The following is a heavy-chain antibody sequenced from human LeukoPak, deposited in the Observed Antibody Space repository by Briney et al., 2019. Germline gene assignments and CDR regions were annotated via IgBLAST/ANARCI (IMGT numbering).Heavy chain of an antibody. D-gene: IGHD1-26*01. CDR1: GGSINSYY. CDR2: IYYSGST. Sequence: SETLSLTCTVSGGSINSYYWNWIRQPPGKGLEWIGYIYYSGSTNYNPSLKSRVTISVDTSKNQFSLKLNSVTAEDTAVYYCARDTRRDLLAAFDIWGQGTMVTVSS. V-gene: IGHV4-59*01. CDR3: ARDTRRDLLAAFDI. J-gene: IGHJ3*02.